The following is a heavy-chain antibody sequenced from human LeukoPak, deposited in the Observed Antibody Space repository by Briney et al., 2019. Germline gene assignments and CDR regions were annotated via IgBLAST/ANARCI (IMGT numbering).Heavy chain of an antibody. D-gene: IGHD2-21*01. J-gene: IGHJ4*02. CDR1: GFTFSSYA. CDR2: ISSSSSYI. V-gene: IGHV3-21*01. Sequence: GGSLRLSCAASGFTFSSYAMSWVRQAPGKGLEWVSSISSSSSYIYYADSVKGRFTISRDNAENSLYLQMNSLRAEDTAVYYCARAYCGGDCYSDTIDYWGQGTLVTVSS. CDR3: ARAYCGGDCYSDTIDY.